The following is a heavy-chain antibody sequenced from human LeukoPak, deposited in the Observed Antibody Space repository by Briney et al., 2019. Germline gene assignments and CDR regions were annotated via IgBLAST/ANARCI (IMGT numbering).Heavy chain of an antibody. Sequence: ASVKVSCKASGYTFTGYYMHWVRQAPGQGLEWMGWINPNSGGTNYAQKFQGRVTMTRDTSISTAYMELSRLRSDDTAVYYCAVEDYYDSSGLDYWGQGTLVTVSS. D-gene: IGHD3-22*01. CDR1: GYTFTGYY. V-gene: IGHV1-2*02. CDR3: AVEDYYDSSGLDY. J-gene: IGHJ4*02. CDR2: INPNSGGT.